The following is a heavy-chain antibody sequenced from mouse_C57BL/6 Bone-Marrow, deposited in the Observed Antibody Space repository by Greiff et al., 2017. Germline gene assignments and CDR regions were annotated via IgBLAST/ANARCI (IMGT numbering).Heavy chain of an antibody. V-gene: IGHV14-4*01. J-gene: IGHJ2*01. CDR3: TTVIYPYYFDY. CDR1: GFNIKDDY. CDR2: IDPENGDT. Sequence: EVQLQQSGAELVRPGASVKLSCTASGFNIKDDYMHWVKQRPEQGLEWIGWIDPENGDTEYASKFQGKATITADTSSNTAYLQLSSLTSEDTAVYVCTTVIYPYYFDYWGQGTTLTVSS. D-gene: IGHD1-3*01.